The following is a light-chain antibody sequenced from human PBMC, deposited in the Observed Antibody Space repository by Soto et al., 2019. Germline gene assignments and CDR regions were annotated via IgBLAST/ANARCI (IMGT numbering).Light chain of an antibody. CDR1: QSVSSS. CDR2: GAS. V-gene: IGKV3D-15*01. Sequence: EIVMTQSPATLSVSPGERVSLSCRASQSVSSSLAWYQQKPGQAPRLLIYGASSRATGIPDRFSGSGSGTDFTLTISRLEPEDFATYYCQQSYSTPITFGQGTRLEIK. J-gene: IGKJ5*01. CDR3: QQSYSTPIT.